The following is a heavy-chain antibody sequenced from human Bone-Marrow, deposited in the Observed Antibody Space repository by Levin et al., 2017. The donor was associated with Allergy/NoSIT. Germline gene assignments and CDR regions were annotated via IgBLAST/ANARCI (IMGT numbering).Heavy chain of an antibody. V-gene: IGHV1-2*06. Sequence: GESLKISCKASGYTFSGYYIHWVRQAPGQGLEWMGRINPNSGGTHYARKFQARVTMTRDTSISAAYMEVSSLRSDDTAVYYCSRGPSNGYYDQLDYWGQGTLVTVSS. D-gene: IGHD3-22*01. CDR2: INPNSGGT. J-gene: IGHJ4*02. CDR3: SRGPSNGYYDQLDY. CDR1: GYTFSGYY.